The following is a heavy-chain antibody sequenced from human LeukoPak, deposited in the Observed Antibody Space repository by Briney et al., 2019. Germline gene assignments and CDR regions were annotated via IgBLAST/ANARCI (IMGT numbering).Heavy chain of an antibody. Sequence: GESLRLSCSASGFTFSTHAMGWVRQSPGKGLEWVSVINTSGGGTYYTESVQGRFTISRDNTKDTLYLQMNSLRVEDTAVYYCARNWRPDTWGQGTLVTVSS. CDR1: GFTFSTHA. J-gene: IGHJ5*02. CDR2: INTSGGGT. V-gene: IGHV3-23*01. D-gene: IGHD3-3*01. CDR3: ARNWRPDT.